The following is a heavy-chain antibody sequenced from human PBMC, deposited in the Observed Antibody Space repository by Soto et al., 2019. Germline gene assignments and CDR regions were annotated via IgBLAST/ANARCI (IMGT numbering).Heavy chain of an antibody. V-gene: IGHV3-15*01. CDR2: IKSKTDGGTT. Sequence: GGSLRLSCAASGFTFSNAWMSWVRQAPGKGLEWVGRIKSKTDGGTTDYAAPVKGRFTISRDDSKNTLYLQMNSLKTEDTAVYYCTSAGWELPAFGYFQHWGQGTLVTVSS. D-gene: IGHD1-26*01. CDR3: TSAGWELPAFGYFQH. J-gene: IGHJ1*01. CDR1: GFTFSNAW.